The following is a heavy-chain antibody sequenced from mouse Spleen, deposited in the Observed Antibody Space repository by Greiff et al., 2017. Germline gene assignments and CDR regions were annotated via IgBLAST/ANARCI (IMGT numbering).Heavy chain of an antibody. Sequence: EVQLQQSGAELVKPGASVKLSCTASGFNIKDYYMHWVKQRTEQGLEWIGRIDPEDGETKYAPKFQGKATITADKSSSTAHMELRSLTSEDSAVYYCARACNYAGVDHWRQGTTLTVSS. D-gene: IGHD2-1*01. J-gene: IGHJ2*01. CDR2: IDPEDGET. V-gene: IGHV14-2*01. CDR1: GFNIKDYY. CDR3: ARACNYAGVDH.